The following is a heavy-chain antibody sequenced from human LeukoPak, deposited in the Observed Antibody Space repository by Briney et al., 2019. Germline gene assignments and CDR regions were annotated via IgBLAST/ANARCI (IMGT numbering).Heavy chain of an antibody. V-gene: IGHV3-23*01. Sequence: PGGSLRLSCAASGFTFSNYEINWVRQAPGKGLEWLSALSGSGDRTYYADSVKGRFTISRDNSKNTLYLQMNSLRAEDTAVYSCAKDRVGALLYFDSWGQGTLVTVSS. CDR3: AKDRVGALLYFDS. CDR2: LSGSGDRT. J-gene: IGHJ4*02. CDR1: GFTFSNYE. D-gene: IGHD1-26*01.